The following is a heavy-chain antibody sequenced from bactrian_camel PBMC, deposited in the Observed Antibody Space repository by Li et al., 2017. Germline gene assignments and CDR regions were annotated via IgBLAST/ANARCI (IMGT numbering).Heavy chain of an antibody. V-gene: IGHV3S40*01. Sequence: VQLVESGGGLVQPGGSLRLSCAASGFTFSSYHMTWVRQVPGKGLDWVSSIDDGGNTYTADPVKGRFTISIDNAKSKLYLQMNNLRADDTAMYYCAIGLFADFGLGRGTQVTVS. CDR1: GFTFSSYH. CDR2: IDDGGNT. D-gene: IGHD5*01. J-gene: IGHJ4*01.